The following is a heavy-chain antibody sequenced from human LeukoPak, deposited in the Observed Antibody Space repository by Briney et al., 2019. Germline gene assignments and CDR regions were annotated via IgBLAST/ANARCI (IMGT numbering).Heavy chain of an antibody. CDR1: GFTFSSYA. J-gene: IGHJ4*02. Sequence: GGSLRLSCAASGFTFSSYAMHWVRQAPGKGLEWVAVISYDGSNKYYADSVKGRFTISRDNSNNTVYLQMNSLISEDTAVYYCAKDRIAAAGTSFSWDLWGQGTLVTVSS. D-gene: IGHD6-13*01. V-gene: IGHV3-30*04. CDR3: AKDRIAAAGTSFSWDL. CDR2: ISYDGSNK.